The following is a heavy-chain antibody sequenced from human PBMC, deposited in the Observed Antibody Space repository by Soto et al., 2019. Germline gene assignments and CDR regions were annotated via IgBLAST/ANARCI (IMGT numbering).Heavy chain of an antibody. CDR2: ISWNSGSI. CDR1: GFTFDDYA. Sequence: GGSLRLSCAASGFTFDDYAMHWVRQAPGKGLEWVSGISWNSGSIGYADSVKGRFTISRDNAKNSLYLQMNSLRAEDTALYYCAKDSSGSPDYYYYMDVWGKGTTVTVSS. D-gene: IGHD3-10*01. J-gene: IGHJ6*03. CDR3: AKDSSGSPDYYYYMDV. V-gene: IGHV3-9*01.